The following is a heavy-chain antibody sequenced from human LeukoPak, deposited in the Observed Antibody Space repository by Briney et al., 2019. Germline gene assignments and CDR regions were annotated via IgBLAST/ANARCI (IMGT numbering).Heavy chain of an antibody. CDR3: AGPTVATIPPYGMDV. Sequence: GGSLRLSCAASGFTVSGYAMSWVRQAPGKGLEWVSAISGGGGSTYYADSGKGRFTISRDNSKTTLYLQMNSVRAGDTAVYYCAGPTVATIPPYGMDVWGQGTTVTVSS. CDR1: GFTVSGYA. J-gene: IGHJ6*02. CDR2: ISGGGGST. D-gene: IGHD5-12*01. V-gene: IGHV3-23*01.